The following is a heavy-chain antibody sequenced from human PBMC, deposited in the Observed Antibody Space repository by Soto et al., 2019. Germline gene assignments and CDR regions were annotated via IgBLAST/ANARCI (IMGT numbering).Heavy chain of an antibody. Sequence: PGGSLRLSCAGSGFTFGDSYMSWIRQAPGKGLEWLSYISPGSRYPAYADSVKGRFTISRDNAKRSLYLQMMSLTAEDTAIYYCAREGVTNYTDYYFDLWGHGALVTVSS. CDR3: AREGVTNYTDYYFDL. D-gene: IGHD4-4*01. CDR1: GFTFGDSY. J-gene: IGHJ4*01. CDR2: ISPGSRYP. V-gene: IGHV3-11*06.